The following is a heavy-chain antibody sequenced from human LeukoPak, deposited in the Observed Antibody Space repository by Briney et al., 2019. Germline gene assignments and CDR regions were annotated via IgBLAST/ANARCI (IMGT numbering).Heavy chain of an antibody. CDR2: TYYRSDWYN. CDR1: GDSVSSNSAG. V-gene: IGHV6-1*01. CDR3: AREREVAGYFDF. J-gene: IGHJ4*02. D-gene: IGHD6-19*01. Sequence: SQILSLTCAISGDSVSSNSAGWNWIRQSPSRGLEWLGRTYYRSDWYNDYAMSVKGRITINSDTSKNQFSLQLNSVAPEDTAVYYCAREREVAGYFDFWGRGTLVTVSS.